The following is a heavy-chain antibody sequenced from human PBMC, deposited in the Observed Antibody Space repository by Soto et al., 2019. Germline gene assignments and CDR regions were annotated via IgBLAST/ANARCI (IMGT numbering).Heavy chain of an antibody. D-gene: IGHD2-2*01. CDR2: ISLYNGNT. Sequence: QIQLVQSGPEVKKPRASMKVSCKAYDFSFTSHGISWVRQAPGQGLEWMGWISLYNGNTNYAQQFQGRVTMTTDTSTSTAYMELRSLRSDDTAMYFCAIYHLELFRFDYWGQGTLVTVSS. CDR1: DFSFTSHG. V-gene: IGHV1-18*04. J-gene: IGHJ4*02. CDR3: AIYHLELFRFDY.